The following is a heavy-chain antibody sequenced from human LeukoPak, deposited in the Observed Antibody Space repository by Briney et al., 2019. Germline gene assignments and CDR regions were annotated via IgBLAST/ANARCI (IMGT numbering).Heavy chain of an antibody. J-gene: IGHJ5*02. CDR2: INHSGST. Sequence: SETLSLTCAVYGGSLSNYYWSWLRQPPGKGLEWIGEINHSGSTKFNPSLKSRVTILVAMSKSQFSLELRSVTAADTAVYYCARGPASGSDFAWFDPWGQGTLVTASS. V-gene: IGHV4-34*01. CDR3: ARGPASGSDFAWFDP. D-gene: IGHD3-10*01. CDR1: GGSLSNYY.